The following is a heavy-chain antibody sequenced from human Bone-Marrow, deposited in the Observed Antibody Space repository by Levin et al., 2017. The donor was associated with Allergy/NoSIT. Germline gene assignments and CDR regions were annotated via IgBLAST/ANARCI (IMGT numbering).Heavy chain of an antibody. CDR2: IDWDDDS. V-gene: IGHV2-70*11. CDR3: GRTIMNPGALSYGFSGVDV. J-gene: IGHJ6*02. D-gene: IGHD3-16*01. CDR1: GFSLSTDGMC. Sequence: SGPTLVKPTQTLTLTCTFSGFSLSTDGMCVTWIRQPPGQALEWLARIDWDDDSYYNTSLRPRLTISMGISKHQVVLTMTNVDPVDTATSFSGRTIMNPGALSYGFSGVDVWGPGTTVTVSS.